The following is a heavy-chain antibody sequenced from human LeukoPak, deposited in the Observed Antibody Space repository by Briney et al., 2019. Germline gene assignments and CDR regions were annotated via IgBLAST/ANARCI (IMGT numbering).Heavy chain of an antibody. D-gene: IGHD2-21*02. CDR1: GFTSSTYA. J-gene: IGHJ4*02. V-gene: IGHV3-23*01. Sequence: PGGSLRLSCAASGFTSSTYAMGWVRQAPGEGLEWVSSIKGGGGDPFYADSVRGRFTISRDKSKNTLYLQLNSLRPEDTAVYFCAQGGHDFNPFYYWGQGTLVTVSS. CDR3: AQGGHDFNPFYY. CDR2: IKGGGGDP.